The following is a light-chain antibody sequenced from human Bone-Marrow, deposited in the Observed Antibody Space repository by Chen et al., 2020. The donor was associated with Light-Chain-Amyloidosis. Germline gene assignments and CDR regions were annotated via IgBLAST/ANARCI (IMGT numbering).Light chain of an antibody. CDR1: QSISSY. J-gene: IGKJ3*01. CDR2: AAS. CDR3: QQSYSTLGVT. Sequence: DIQMTPSPSSLSASVGDRVTITCRASQSISSYLNWYQQKPGKAPTLLIYAASSLQSGVPSRFSGSGSGTDFTLTISSLQPEDFATYYCQQSYSTLGVTFGPGTKVDIK. V-gene: IGKV1-39*01.